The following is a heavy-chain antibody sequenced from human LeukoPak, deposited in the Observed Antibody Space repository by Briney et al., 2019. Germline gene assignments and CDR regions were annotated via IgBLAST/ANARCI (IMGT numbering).Heavy chain of an antibody. J-gene: IGHJ4*02. V-gene: IGHV3-23*01. CDR2: ISGSGGST. CDR1: GVTSNY. Sequence: PGGSLRLSCAASGVTSNYMTWARQAPGKGLEWVSAISGSGGSTYYADSVKGRFTISRDNSKNTLYLQMNSLRAEDTAVYYCAKVGPAYYYDSSGYYGRLDYWGQGTLVTVSS. CDR3: AKVGPAYYYDSSGYYGRLDY. D-gene: IGHD3-22*01.